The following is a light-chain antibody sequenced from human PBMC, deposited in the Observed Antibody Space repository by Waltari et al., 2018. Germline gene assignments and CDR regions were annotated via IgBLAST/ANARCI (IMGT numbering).Light chain of an antibody. J-gene: IGKJ4*01. CDR1: QSVLYSSNNKNY. V-gene: IGKV4-1*01. Sequence: DIVMTQSPDSLDVSLGERATINCKSSQSVLYSSNNKNYLAWYQQKPGQPPKLLIYWASTRESGVPDRFSGSGSGTDFTLTISSLQAEDVAVYYCQQYYSTPLTFGGGTKVEIK. CDR2: WAS. CDR3: QQYYSTPLT.